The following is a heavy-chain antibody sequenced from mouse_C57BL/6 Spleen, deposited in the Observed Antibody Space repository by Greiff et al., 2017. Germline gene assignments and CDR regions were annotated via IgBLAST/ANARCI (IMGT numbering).Heavy chain of an antibody. Sequence: QVQLQQSGPELVKPGASVKISCKASGYSFTSYYIHWVKQRPGQGLEWIGWIYPGSGNTKYNEKFKGKATLTADTSSSTAYMQLSSLTSEDSAVYYGARNYYGSSLYYYAMDYWGQGTSVTVSS. J-gene: IGHJ4*01. CDR1: GYSFTSYY. CDR3: ARNYYGSSLYYYAMDY. CDR2: IYPGSGNT. D-gene: IGHD1-1*01. V-gene: IGHV1-66*01.